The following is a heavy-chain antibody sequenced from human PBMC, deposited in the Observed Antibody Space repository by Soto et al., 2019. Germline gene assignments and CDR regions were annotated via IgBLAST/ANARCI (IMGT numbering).Heavy chain of an antibody. V-gene: IGHV1-69*01. J-gene: IGHJ4*02. CDR1: GGTFSRHA. CDR2: IVPLFGTA. Sequence: QVQLVQSGAEVKKPGSSVKVSCKASGGTFSRHAINWVRQAPGHGLQWMGGIVPLFGTANYAQKFQSRVTITADESTSTAHMELRSLRSEDTAVYYCARDYGHDCSGGNCYFYFWGQGTLVTVSS. D-gene: IGHD2-15*01. CDR3: ARDYGHDCSGGNCYFYF.